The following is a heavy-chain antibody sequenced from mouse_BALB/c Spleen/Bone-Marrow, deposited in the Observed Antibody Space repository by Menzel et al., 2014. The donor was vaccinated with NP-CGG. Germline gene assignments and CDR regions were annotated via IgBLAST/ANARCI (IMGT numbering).Heavy chain of an antibody. CDR1: GYIFSSYW. D-gene: IGHD2-1*01. CDR2: ILPGSGST. V-gene: IGHV1-9*01. CDR3: ARYGNYAMDY. J-gene: IGHJ4*01. Sequence: VQLQQSGAELMKPGASVKISCKATGYIFSSYWIEWVKQRPGHGLEWIGEILPGSGSTNYNEKFKGKATFTADTSSNTADMQLSSLTSEDSAVYYCARYGNYAMDYWGQGTSVTVSS.